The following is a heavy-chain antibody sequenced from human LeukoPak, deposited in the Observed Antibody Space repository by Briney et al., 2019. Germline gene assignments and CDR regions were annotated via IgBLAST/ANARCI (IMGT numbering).Heavy chain of an antibody. CDR3: ARYDFWSEGFDY. CDR1: GFTFSSYA. Sequence: GGSLRLSCAASGFTFSSYAMSWVRQAPGKGLEWVSAISGNGGSTYYADSVKGRFTISRDNSKNTLYLQMNSLRAEDTAVYYCARYDFWSEGFDYWGQGTLVTVSS. J-gene: IGHJ4*02. D-gene: IGHD3-3*01. V-gene: IGHV3-23*01. CDR2: ISGNGGST.